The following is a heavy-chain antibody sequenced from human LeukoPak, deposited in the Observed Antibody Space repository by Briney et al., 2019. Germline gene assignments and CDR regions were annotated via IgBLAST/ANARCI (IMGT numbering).Heavy chain of an antibody. CDR2: VNRDGSET. J-gene: IGHJ6*02. V-gene: IGHV3-7*03. CDR3: ARNNGMVV. Sequence: PGGSLRLSCAASGFTLSNHWMTWVRQVPGRGPEWVANVNRDGSETYYLDSVKGRFTISKDNAKNSLYLQMNSLRAEDTALYHCARNNGMVVWGQGTTVIVSS. CDR1: GFTLSNHW.